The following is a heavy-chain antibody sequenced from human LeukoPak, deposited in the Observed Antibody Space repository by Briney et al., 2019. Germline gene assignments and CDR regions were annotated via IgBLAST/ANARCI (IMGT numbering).Heavy chain of an antibody. D-gene: IGHD3-10*01. V-gene: IGHV1-2*02. CDR2: INPNNGGT. J-gene: IGHJ4*02. CDR1: GYTFTGYY. CDR3: ARVDPAMGRDYYFDW. Sequence: ASVKVSCKASGYTFTGYYIHWVRQAPGQGLEWMGWINPNNGGTKYAQKFQGRVTMTSDTSISTAYMDLTRLTSDDTAMYYCARVDPAMGRDYYFDWWGQGALVTVSP.